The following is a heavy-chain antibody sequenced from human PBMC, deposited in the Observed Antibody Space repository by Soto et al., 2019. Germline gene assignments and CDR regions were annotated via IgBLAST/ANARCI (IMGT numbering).Heavy chain of an antibody. V-gene: IGHV4-59*01. D-gene: IGHD3-22*01. CDR2: IYESGSI. CDR1: GDSISGYY. J-gene: IGHJ6*02. CDR3: ARSGRSGYNYYYGMDV. Sequence: PSETLSLTCTVSGDSISGYYWSWIRQSPGKGLEWIGYIYESGSINYNPSLKSRVTMSIDTSKNQFSLKLSSVTAADTAVYYCARSGRSGYNYYYGMDVWGQGTTVTVSS.